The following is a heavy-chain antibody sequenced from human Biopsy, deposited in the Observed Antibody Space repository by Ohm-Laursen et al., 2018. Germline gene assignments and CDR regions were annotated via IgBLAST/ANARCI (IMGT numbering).Heavy chain of an antibody. CDR1: EYTLTELP. D-gene: IGHD3-9*01. Sequence: GASVKVSCKVSEYTLTELPMHWVRQAPGKGLEWMGWINPNSGNANYAQSFQGRLTVTRDTSISTAYMELTSLTFDDTAIYYCARVPAYPSIDGYYGLDLWGQGATVIVSS. CDR3: ARVPAYPSIDGYYGLDL. CDR2: INPNSGNA. J-gene: IGHJ6*02. V-gene: IGHV1-2*02.